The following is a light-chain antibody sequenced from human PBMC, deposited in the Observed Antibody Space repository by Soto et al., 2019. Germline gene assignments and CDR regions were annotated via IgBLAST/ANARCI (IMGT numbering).Light chain of an antibody. CDR2: DVS. Sequence: QSALTQPASVSGSPGQSITISCTGTSSDVGGFNFVSWYQQPPGKAPKLMIYDVSHRPSRVSNRFSGSKSGNTASLTLSGRQAEDEGDYYCSSYTTSSTIVFGTGTKLTVL. CDR1: SSDVGGFNF. J-gene: IGLJ1*01. V-gene: IGLV2-14*01. CDR3: SSYTTSSTIV.